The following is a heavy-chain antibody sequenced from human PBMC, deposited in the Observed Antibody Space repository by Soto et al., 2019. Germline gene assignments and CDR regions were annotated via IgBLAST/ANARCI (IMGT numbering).Heavy chain of an antibody. Sequence: PGESLKISCKGSGYSFTSYWIGWVRQMPGKGLEWMGIIYPGDSDTRYSPSFQGQVTISADKSISTAYLQWSSLKASDTAMYYCARLQPNYGSGSYSTAVAPDDAFDIWGQGTMVXVSS. CDR1: GYSFTSYW. CDR3: ARLQPNYGSGSYSTAVAPDDAFDI. J-gene: IGHJ3*02. D-gene: IGHD3-10*01. V-gene: IGHV5-51*01. CDR2: IYPGDSDT.